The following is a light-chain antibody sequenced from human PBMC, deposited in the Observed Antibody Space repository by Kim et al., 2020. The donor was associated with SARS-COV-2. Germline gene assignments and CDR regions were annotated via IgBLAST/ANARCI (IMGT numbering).Light chain of an antibody. CDR3: QQSYRALPVT. CDR1: QAISIY. CDR2: AAS. Sequence: ASVGDRVTITCRASQAISIYLNWYQQKPGKAPRLLIFAASNLQSGVPSRFSGSGSGTEFTLTISSLQPEDSGTYYCQQSYRALPVTFGGGTKLEI. J-gene: IGKJ4*02. V-gene: IGKV1-39*01.